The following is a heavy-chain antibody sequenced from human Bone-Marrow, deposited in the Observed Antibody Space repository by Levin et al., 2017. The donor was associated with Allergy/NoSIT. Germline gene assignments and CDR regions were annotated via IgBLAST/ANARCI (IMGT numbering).Heavy chain of an antibody. J-gene: IGHJ4*02. V-gene: IGHV1-8*01. Sequence: GASVKVSCKASGYTFTTYDINWVRQATGQGLEWLGWMSPNSGKTDYAQKFQDRIALTRNSSITTAYMELSSLRSEDTAFYYCVRGTYILDYWGQGSLVTVSS. CDR2: MSPNSGKT. CDR1: GYTFTTYD. D-gene: IGHD3-16*01. CDR3: VRGTYILDY.